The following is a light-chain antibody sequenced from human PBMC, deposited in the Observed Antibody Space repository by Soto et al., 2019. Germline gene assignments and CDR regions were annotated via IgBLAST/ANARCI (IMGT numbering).Light chain of an antibody. CDR3: LQRRQWPPLS. Sequence: EAVLTQSPATLSLSPGERATLSCRASQGVSTYLAWYQQKPGQAPRLLIYDASNRATGIPARFSGSVSGTDFTLTISSLEPEDSAIYYCLQRRQWPPLSFGGGTKEEIK. J-gene: IGKJ4*01. CDR2: DAS. CDR1: QGVSTY. V-gene: IGKV3-11*01.